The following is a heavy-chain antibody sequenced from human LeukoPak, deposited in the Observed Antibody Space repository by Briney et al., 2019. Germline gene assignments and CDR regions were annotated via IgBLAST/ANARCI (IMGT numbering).Heavy chain of an antibody. CDR2: ISSSSSYI. V-gene: IGHV3-21*01. D-gene: IGHD3-10*01. CDR1: GFSFSSYG. Sequence: GGSLRLSCAGSGFSFSSYGMHWVRQAPGKGLEWVSSISSSSSYIYYADSVKGRFTISRDNAKNSLYLQMNSLRAEDTAVYYCARDGVSGFDYWGQGTLVTVSS. J-gene: IGHJ4*02. CDR3: ARDGVSGFDY.